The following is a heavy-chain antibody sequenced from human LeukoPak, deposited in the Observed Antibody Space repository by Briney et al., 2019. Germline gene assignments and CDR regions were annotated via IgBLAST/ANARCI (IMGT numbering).Heavy chain of an antibody. J-gene: IGHJ4*02. V-gene: IGHV4-31*03. CDR2: IYYSGST. D-gene: IGHD3-22*01. Sequence: SETLSLTCTVSGGSISSGGYYWSRIRQHPGKGLEWIGYIYYSGSTYYNPSLKSRVTISVDTSKNQFSLKLSSVTAADTAVYYCARMYYYDSSGYPYFDYWGQGTLVTVSS. CDR3: ARMYYYDSSGYPYFDY. CDR1: GGSISSGGYY.